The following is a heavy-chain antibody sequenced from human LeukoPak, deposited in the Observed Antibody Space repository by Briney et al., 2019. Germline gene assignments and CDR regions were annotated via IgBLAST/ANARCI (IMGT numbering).Heavy chain of an antibody. CDR2: INHSGST. CDR1: GGSFSGYY. CDR3: AGVVVTAIHDAFDI. V-gene: IGHV4-34*01. J-gene: IGHJ3*02. Sequence: SETLSLTCAVYGGSFSGYYWSWIRQPPGKGLEWIGEINHSGSTNYNPSLKSRVTISVDTSKNQFSLKLSSVTAADTAVYYCAGVVVTAIHDAFDIWGQGTMVTVSS. D-gene: IGHD2-21*02.